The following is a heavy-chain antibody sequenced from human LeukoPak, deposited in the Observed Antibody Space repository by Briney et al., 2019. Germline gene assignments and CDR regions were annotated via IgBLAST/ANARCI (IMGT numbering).Heavy chain of an antibody. CDR3: ARYVVVTAYFDY. J-gene: IGHJ4*02. V-gene: IGHV4-59*01. CDR1: GGSISSYY. CDR2: IYYSGST. D-gene: IGHD2-21*02. Sequence: SETLSLTCIVSGGSISSYYWSWIRQPPGKGLEWIGYIYYSGSTNYNPSLKSRVTISVDTSKNQFSLKLSSVTAADTALYYCARYVVVTAYFDYWGQGTLVTVSS.